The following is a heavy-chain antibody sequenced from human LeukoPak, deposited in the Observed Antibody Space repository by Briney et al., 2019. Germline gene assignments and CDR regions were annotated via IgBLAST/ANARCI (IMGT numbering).Heavy chain of an antibody. Sequence: GASVRVSCKTSGYSFTDYYIHWVRPAPGQGLEWMGWINTKSGRTSSARKFQGRVTMTRDPSITTVYMDMAWLTSDDTAIYFCARADFIDAGPYLIGPWGEGTLVSVSS. CDR3: ARADFIDAGPYLIGP. CDR2: INTKSGRT. D-gene: IGHD3-3*01. J-gene: IGHJ5*02. CDR1: GYSFTDYY. V-gene: IGHV1-2*02.